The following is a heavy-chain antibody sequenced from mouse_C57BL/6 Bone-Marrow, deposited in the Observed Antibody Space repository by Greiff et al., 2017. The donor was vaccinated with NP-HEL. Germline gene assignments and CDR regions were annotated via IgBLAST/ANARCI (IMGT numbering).Heavy chain of an antibody. V-gene: IGHV5-4*01. CDR2: ISDGGSYT. CDR1: GFTFSSYA. CDR3: ARDPYPGYAIDY. J-gene: IGHJ4*01. Sequence: EVMLVESGGGLVKPGGSLKLSCAASGFTFSSYAMSWVRQTPEKRLEWVAPISDGGSYTNYPDNVQGRFTISRDNAKNNLYLQMSHLKSEDTAMYDCARDPYPGYAIDYWGQGTSVTVSS.